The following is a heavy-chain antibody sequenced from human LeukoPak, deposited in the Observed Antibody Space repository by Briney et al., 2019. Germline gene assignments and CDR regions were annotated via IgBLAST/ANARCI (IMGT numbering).Heavy chain of an antibody. CDR3: ARDYRLAAFDI. J-gene: IGHJ3*02. CDR2: INSDGSST. Sequence: GRSLRLSCAASGFTFSSYWMHWVRQAPGKGLVWVSRINSDGSSTSYADSVKGRFTISRDNAKNTLYLQMNSLRAEDTAVYYCARDYRLAAFDIWGQGTMVTVSS. CDR1: GFTFSSYW. V-gene: IGHV3-74*01.